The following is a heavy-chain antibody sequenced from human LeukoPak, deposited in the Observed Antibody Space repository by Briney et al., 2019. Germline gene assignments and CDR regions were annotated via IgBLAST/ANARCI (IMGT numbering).Heavy chain of an antibody. Sequence: GGSLRLSCAASGFTFSNYWMDWVRQSPGKGLEWVANIKEDGSDKYYVDSVKGRFTISRDNAKNSLYLQMNSLRDDDTAVYYCVRDWSYAFDLWGQGTMVTVSS. CDR3: VRDWSYAFDL. V-gene: IGHV3-7*03. CDR1: GFTFSNYW. J-gene: IGHJ3*01. CDR2: IKEDGSDK.